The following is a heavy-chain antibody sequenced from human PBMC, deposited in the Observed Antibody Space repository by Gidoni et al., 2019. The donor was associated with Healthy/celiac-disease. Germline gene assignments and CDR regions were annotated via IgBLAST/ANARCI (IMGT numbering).Heavy chain of an antibody. J-gene: IGHJ1*01. CDR3: ARDSSGWLGVQH. D-gene: IGHD6-19*01. CDR2: INAGNGNT. Sequence: QVQLVQSGAEVKKPVASVKVSCQASGYTFTSYAMHWVRQAPGQRLEWMGWINAGNGNTKYSQKFQGRVTITRDTSASTAYMELSSLRSEDTAVYYCARDSSGWLGVQHWGQGTLVTVSS. V-gene: IGHV1-3*01. CDR1: GYTFTSYA.